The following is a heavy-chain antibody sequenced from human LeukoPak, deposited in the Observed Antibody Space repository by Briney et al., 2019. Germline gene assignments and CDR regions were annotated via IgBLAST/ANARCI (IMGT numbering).Heavy chain of an antibody. J-gene: IGHJ6*03. CDR3: ARLYYDSSDYYTHNYYYYYMDV. D-gene: IGHD3-22*01. CDR1: GYTFSNYA. Sequence: GASVKVSCKASGYTFSNYAINWVRQAPGQGPEWMGWINTNTGNPTYAQGFTGRFVFSLDTSVSTSYLQISSLKAEDTAVYYCARLYYDSSDYYTHNYYYYYMDVWGKGTTVTVSS. V-gene: IGHV7-4-1*02. CDR2: INTNTGNP.